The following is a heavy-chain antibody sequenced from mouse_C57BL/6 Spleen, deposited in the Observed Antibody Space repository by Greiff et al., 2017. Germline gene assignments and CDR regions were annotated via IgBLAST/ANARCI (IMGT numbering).Heavy chain of an antibody. Sequence: EVNLVESGGGLVKPGGSLKLSCAASGFTFSSYAMSWVRQTPEKRLEWVATISDGGSYTYYPDNVKGRFTISRDNAKNNLYLQMSHLKSEDTAMYYCARAGTFYYAMDYWGQGTSVTVSS. J-gene: IGHJ4*01. CDR2: ISDGGSYT. V-gene: IGHV5-4*03. CDR1: GFTFSSYA. D-gene: IGHD3-3*01. CDR3: ARAGTFYYAMDY.